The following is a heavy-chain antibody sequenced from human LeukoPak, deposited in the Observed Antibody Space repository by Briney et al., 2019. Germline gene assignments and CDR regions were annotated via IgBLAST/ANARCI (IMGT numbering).Heavy chain of an antibody. J-gene: IGHJ4*02. CDR2: IIPIFGTA. D-gene: IGHD3-10*01. V-gene: IGHV1-69*13. Sequence: SVKVSCKASGYTFTRHYMNWVRQAPGQGLEWMGGIIPIFGTANYAQKFQGRVTITADESTSTAYMELSSLRSEDTAVYYCARDSVRGGAFDYWGQGTLVTVSS. CDR3: ARDSVRGGAFDY. CDR1: GYTFTRHY.